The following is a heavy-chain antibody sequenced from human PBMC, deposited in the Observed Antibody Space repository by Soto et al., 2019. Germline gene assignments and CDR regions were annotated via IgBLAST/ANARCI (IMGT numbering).Heavy chain of an antibody. V-gene: IGHV3-23*01. CDR3: AKEYSSGWYYFDY. Sequence: GGSLRLSCAASGFTFSSYAMSWVRQAPGKGLEWVSTISGSDGSTCYADSVKGRFTISRDNSKNTLYLQMNSLRAEDTAVYYCAKEYSSGWYYFDYWGQGTLVTVSS. CDR1: GFTFSSYA. D-gene: IGHD6-19*01. CDR2: ISGSDGST. J-gene: IGHJ4*02.